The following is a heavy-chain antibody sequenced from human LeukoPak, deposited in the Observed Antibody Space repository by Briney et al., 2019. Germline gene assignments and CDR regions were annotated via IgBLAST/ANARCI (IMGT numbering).Heavy chain of an antibody. Sequence: GGSLRLSCAASGFPFRSYWMHWVRQPPGKGMVWVSSINSDGSSRSYADSVKGRFTTSRDNAKNTLYLQMNSLRVEDTAVYYCARAYFDNSGYYVGYWGQGSLVTVSA. V-gene: IGHV3-74*01. CDR3: ARAYFDNSGYYVGY. J-gene: IGHJ4*02. CDR2: INSDGSSR. CDR1: GFPFRSYW. D-gene: IGHD3-22*01.